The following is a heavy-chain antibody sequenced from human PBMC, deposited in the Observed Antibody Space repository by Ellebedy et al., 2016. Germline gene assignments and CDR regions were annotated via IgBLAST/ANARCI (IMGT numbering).Heavy chain of an antibody. V-gene: IGHV1-3*01. CDR2: INAGNGNT. CDR3: ARVEGSKYQLLTFDY. CDR1: GYTFTSYA. Sequence: ASVKVSCKASGYTFTSYAMHWVRQAPGQRLEWMGWINAGNGNTKYSQKFQGRVTITRDTSASTAYMELSSLRSEDTAVYYCARVEGSKYQLLTFDYWGQGTLVTVSS. D-gene: IGHD2-2*01. J-gene: IGHJ4*02.